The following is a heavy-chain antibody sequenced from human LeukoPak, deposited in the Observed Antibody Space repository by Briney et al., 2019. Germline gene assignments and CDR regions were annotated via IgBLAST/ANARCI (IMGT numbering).Heavy chain of an antibody. D-gene: IGHD2-2*01. Sequence: SETLSLTCTVSGGSISSSSYYWGWIRQPPGKGLEWIGYIYHSGSTYYNPSLKSRVTISVDRSKNQFSLKLSSVTAADTAVYYCARGVVVVGNFDYWGQGTLVTVSS. CDR1: GGSISSSSYY. CDR2: IYHSGST. J-gene: IGHJ4*02. V-gene: IGHV4-39*07. CDR3: ARGVVVVGNFDY.